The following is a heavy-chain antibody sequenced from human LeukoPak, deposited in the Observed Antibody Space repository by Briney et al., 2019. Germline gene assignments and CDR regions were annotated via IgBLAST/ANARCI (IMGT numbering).Heavy chain of an antibody. CDR2: IYSGGST. D-gene: IGHD6-13*01. J-gene: IGHJ4*02. CDR3: ARGYGSSWPFDY. V-gene: IGHV3-53*01. CDR1: GFTVSSDY. Sequence: GGSLRLSCAASGFTVSSDYMSWVRQAPGKGLEWVSVIYSGGSTYYADSVKGRFTISRDNSKNTLYLQMNSLRAEDTAVYYCARGYGSSWPFDYWGQGTLVTVSS.